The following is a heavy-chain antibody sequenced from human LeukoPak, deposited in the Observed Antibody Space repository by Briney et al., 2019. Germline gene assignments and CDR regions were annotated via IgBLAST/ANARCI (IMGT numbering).Heavy chain of an antibody. CDR3: ARADFNIAVAVFDP. Sequence: PGGSLRLSCAASGFTFSSYAMRWVRQAPGKGLEWVAVISYDGSNKYCADSVKGRFTICRDNSKSTLCLQMNSLRSEDTAVYYCARADFNIAVAVFDPCGQGTLVTVSS. CDR1: GFTFSSYA. J-gene: IGHJ5*02. D-gene: IGHD6-19*01. V-gene: IGHV3-30-3*01. CDR2: ISYDGSNK.